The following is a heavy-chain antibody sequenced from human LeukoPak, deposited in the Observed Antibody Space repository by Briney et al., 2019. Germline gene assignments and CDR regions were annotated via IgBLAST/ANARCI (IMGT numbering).Heavy chain of an antibody. CDR1: GFTFVSYA. J-gene: IGHJ4*02. CDR3: AKALDTYGYMRFDN. D-gene: IGHD5-18*01. V-gene: IGHV3-23*01. Sequence: GGSLRLSCAASGFTFVSYAMTWVRQAPGKGLEWVSAINGGGDTTYYADSVKGRFTVARDESTNTLFLQMGSLRAEDSAMYYCAKALDTYGYMRFDNWRQGTLVTVSS. CDR2: INGGGDTT.